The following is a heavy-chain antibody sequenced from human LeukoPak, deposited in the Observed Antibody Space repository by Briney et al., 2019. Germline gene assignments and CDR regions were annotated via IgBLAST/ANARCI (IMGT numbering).Heavy chain of an antibody. CDR1: RLTFRGYA. J-gene: IGHJ4*02. D-gene: IGHD3-16*01. CDR3: ARVREYGTYAYYY. CDR2: ISSSTSAI. V-gene: IGHV3-48*01. Sequence: PGGSLRLSCTASRLTFRGYAMNWVRQAPGKGLEWVAYISSSTSAIYYADSVKGRFTISRDNAQNSLYLQMNSLRAEDTAVYYCARVREYGTYAYYYWGQGTLVTVSS.